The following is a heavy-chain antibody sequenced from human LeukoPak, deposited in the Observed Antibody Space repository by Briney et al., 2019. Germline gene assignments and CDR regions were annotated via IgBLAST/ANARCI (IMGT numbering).Heavy chain of an antibody. D-gene: IGHD2-2*02. CDR3: ARGYCSSTSCYRDDAFDI. CDR2: IIPILGIA. CDR1: GGTFSSYT. J-gene: IGHJ3*02. V-gene: IGHV1-69*02. Sequence: ASVKVSCKASGGTFSSYTISWVRQAPGQGLEWMGRIIPILGIANYAQKFQGRVTITADKSTSTAYMELSSLRSEDTAVCYCARGYCSSTSCYRDDAFDIWGQGTMVTVPS.